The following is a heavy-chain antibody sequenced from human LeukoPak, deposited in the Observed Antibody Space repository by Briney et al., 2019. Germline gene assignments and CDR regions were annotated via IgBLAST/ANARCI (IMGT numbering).Heavy chain of an antibody. J-gene: IGHJ4*02. D-gene: IGHD3-10*01. CDR1: GFTFSSHS. V-gene: IGHV3-74*01. CDR2: ISSDGSIT. Sequence: GGSLRLSCAASGFTFSSHSMNWVRQAPGKGLVWVSRISSDGSITSYADSVKGRFTISRDNAKNTLYLQMNSLRAEDTAVYYCARHLNYYLDYWGQETLVTVSS. CDR3: ARHLNYYLDY.